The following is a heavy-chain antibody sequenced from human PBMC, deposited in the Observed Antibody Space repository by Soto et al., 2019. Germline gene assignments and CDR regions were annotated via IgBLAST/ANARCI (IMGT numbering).Heavy chain of an antibody. J-gene: IGHJ6*02. CDR1: GGTFSSYA. CDR3: ARSANVLRFLEWLSLYYYGMDV. D-gene: IGHD3-3*01. V-gene: IGHV1-69*06. Sequence: QVQLVQSGAEVKKPGSLVKVSCKASGGTFSSYAISWVRQAPGQGLEWMGGIIPIFGTANYAQKFQGRVTITADKSTSTAYMELSSLRSEDTAVYYCARSANVLRFLEWLSLYYYGMDVWGQGTTVTVSS. CDR2: IIPIFGTA.